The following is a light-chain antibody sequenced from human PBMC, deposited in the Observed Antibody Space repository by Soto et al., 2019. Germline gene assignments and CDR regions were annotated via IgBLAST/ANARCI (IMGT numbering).Light chain of an antibody. J-gene: IGLJ2*01. CDR2: EDN. V-gene: IGLV6-57*04. CDR1: SGSIASNY. CDR3: QSYDSSNLV. Sequence: NFMLTQPHSVSESPGNTVTISCTRSSGSIASNYVQWYQQRPGSAPTTVIYEDNQRPSGVPDRFSGSIDSSSNSASLTVSGLKTEDEADYYCQSYDSSNLVFGGGTQLTVL.